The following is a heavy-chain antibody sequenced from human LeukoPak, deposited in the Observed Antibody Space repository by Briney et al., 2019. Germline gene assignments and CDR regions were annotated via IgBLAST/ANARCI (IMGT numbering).Heavy chain of an antibody. V-gene: IGHV4-59*01. CDR2: SYYSGST. J-gene: IGHJ2*01. CDR1: GGSISSYY. Sequence: SETLSLTCTVSGGSISSYYWSWIRQPPGKGLEWIGYSYYSGSTHYNASLKSRVTISVDTSKNQFSLKLSSVTAADTAVYYCARDSRGYYYDSSGSPYWYFDLWGRGTLVTVSS. CDR3: ARDSRGYYYDSSGSPYWYFDL. D-gene: IGHD3-22*01.